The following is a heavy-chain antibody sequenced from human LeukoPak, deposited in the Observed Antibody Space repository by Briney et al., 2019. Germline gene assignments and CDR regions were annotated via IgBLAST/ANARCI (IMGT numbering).Heavy chain of an antibody. CDR2: ISFDGTTK. Sequence: GRSLPLTCAGCGCIFTSFSIHWVRQPSDKGLEWLAVISFDGTTKYYADSVKGRFTISRDNSKNTVFLQMNSLRFEDTALYFCARRWDSSGPIDYWGQGTLVSVSS. CDR3: ARRWDSSGPIDY. D-gene: IGHD3-22*01. J-gene: IGHJ4*01. CDR1: GCIFTSFS. V-gene: IGHV3-30*04.